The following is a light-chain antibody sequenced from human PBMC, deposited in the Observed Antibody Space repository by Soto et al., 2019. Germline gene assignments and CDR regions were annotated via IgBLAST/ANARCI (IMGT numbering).Light chain of an antibody. V-gene: IGLV2-11*01. CDR1: SSDVGGYNY. Sequence: QSALTQPRSVSGSPGQSVTISCTGTSSDVGGYNYVSWYQQHPGKAPKFMIYDVSRRPSGVPDRFSGSKSGNTASLTISGLQAEDEADYYCCSYVGSNTLLFGGGTKLTVL. CDR3: CSYVGSNTLL. CDR2: DVS. J-gene: IGLJ2*01.